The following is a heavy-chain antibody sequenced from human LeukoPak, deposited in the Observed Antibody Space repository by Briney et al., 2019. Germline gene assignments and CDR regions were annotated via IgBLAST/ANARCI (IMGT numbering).Heavy chain of an antibody. CDR2: VYYSGST. V-gene: IGHV4-61*08. Sequence: PSQTLSLTCTVSGGSISSGGYYWSWIRQHPGKGLEWIGYVYYSGSTKYNPSLKSRVTISVDTSQNQFSLKLSSVTAADTALYFCAKVTMVRGAPDYWGQGTLVTVSS. CDR3: AKVTMVRGAPDY. J-gene: IGHJ4*02. D-gene: IGHD3-10*01. CDR1: GGSISSGGYY.